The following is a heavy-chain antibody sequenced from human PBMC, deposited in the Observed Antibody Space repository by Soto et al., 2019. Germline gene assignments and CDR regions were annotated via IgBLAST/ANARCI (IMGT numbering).Heavy chain of an antibody. D-gene: IGHD6-6*01. J-gene: IGHJ4*02. V-gene: IGHV4-34*01. Sequence: SETLSLTCSMYRGFFSGYYWSWIRQPPGKGLEWIGEISQSGNTNYSPSLKSRVSISIDTSKKQFPLNLASVSAADTAVYYCARAPKVSGSSQTRPDFWGQGTLVTVS. CDR2: ISQSGNT. CDR1: RGFFSGYY. CDR3: ARAPKVSGSSQTRPDF.